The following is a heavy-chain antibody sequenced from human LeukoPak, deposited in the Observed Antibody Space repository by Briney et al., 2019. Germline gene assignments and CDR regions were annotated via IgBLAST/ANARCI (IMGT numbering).Heavy chain of an antibody. CDR2: IRYDGSNK. Sequence: GGSLRLSCAASGFTFSSYGMHWVRQAPGKGLEWVAFIRYDGSNKYYADSVKGRFTISRDNSKNTLYLQMNSLRAEDTAVYYCAKARMIPHGYYYYYMDVWGKGTTVTISS. CDR3: AKARMIPHGYYYYYMDV. V-gene: IGHV3-30*02. CDR1: GFTFSSYG. D-gene: IGHD3-16*01. J-gene: IGHJ6*03.